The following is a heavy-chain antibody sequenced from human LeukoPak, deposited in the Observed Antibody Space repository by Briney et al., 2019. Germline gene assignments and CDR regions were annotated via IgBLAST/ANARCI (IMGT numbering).Heavy chain of an antibody. CDR2: INHSGST. Sequence: PSETLSLTCAVYGGSFSGYYWGWIRQPPGKGLEWIGEINHSGSTYYNPSLKSRVTISVDTSKNQFSLKLSSVTAADTAVYYCARHSKGWFDPWGQGTLVIVSS. CDR1: GGSFSGYY. V-gene: IGHV4-34*01. D-gene: IGHD2-21*01. CDR3: ARHSKGWFDP. J-gene: IGHJ5*02.